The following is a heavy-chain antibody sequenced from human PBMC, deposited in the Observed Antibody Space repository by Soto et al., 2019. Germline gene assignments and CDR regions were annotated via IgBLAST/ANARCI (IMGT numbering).Heavy chain of an antibody. D-gene: IGHD3-22*01. CDR1: GFTFSSYS. V-gene: IGHV3-21*01. Sequence: GGSLRLSCAASGFTFSSYSMNWVRQAPGKGLEWVSSISSSSSYIYYADSVKGRFTISRDNAKNSLYLQMNSLRAEDTAVYYCARAHKKSRYYDSSTSAFDYWGQGTLVTVSS. CDR2: ISSSSSYI. CDR3: ARAHKKSRYYDSSTSAFDY. J-gene: IGHJ4*02.